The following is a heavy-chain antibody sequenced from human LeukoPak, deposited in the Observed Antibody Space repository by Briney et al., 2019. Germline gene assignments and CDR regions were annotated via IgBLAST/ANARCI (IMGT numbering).Heavy chain of an antibody. CDR1: ANTFTDYY. Sequence: ASVKVSCKASANTFTDYYMHWVRQAPGQGLERMGWINPNSGGTNYAQKFQGRVSVTRDTSFSTVYMELSRLTYDDTAVYYCARDLATVATPYFDYWGQGALVTVSS. CDR2: INPNSGGT. V-gene: IGHV1-2*02. CDR3: ARDLATVATPYFDY. D-gene: IGHD4-23*01. J-gene: IGHJ4*02.